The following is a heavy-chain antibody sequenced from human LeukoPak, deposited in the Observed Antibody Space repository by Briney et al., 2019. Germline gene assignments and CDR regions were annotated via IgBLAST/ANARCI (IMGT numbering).Heavy chain of an antibody. J-gene: IGHJ4*02. V-gene: IGHV3-30*02. CDR3: SSSGVEEWQGLHF. Sequence: PGGSLRLSCAASGFTFDNYGMHWVRQAPGKGLEWVAFIRSDGGIKYYADSVKGRFTISRDNSKNTLYLQVNSLRAEDTAVYYCSSSGVEEWQGLHFWGQGTLVTVSS. CDR1: GFTFDNYG. D-gene: IGHD3-3*01. CDR2: IRSDGGIK.